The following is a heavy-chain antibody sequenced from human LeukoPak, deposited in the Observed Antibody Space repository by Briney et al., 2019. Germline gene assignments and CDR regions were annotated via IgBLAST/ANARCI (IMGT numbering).Heavy chain of an antibody. J-gene: IGHJ4*02. CDR1: GGSISTYY. Sequence: SSETLSLTCTVSGGSISTYYRSWIRQPPGKGLEWIGYIYYTGSTSYNPSLKSRVTISVDASKDQFSLKLSSVTAADTAVYYCARMNPNYDTRGYTFDYWGQGTLVTVSS. V-gene: IGHV4-59*08. D-gene: IGHD3-22*01. CDR3: ARMNPNYDTRGYTFDY. CDR2: IYYTGST.